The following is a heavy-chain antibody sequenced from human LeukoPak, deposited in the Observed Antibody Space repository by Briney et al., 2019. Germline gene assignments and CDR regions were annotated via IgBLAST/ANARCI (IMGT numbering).Heavy chain of an antibody. Sequence: SETLSLTCTVSGGSISSYYWSWIRQPPGKGLEWIGYIYYSGSTNYNPSLKSRVTISVDTSKNQFSLKQSSVTAADTAVYYCARQRRKEYYYYYMDVWGKGTTVTVSS. CDR3: ARQRRKEYYYYYMDV. CDR2: IYYSGST. CDR1: GGSISSYY. D-gene: IGHD1-14*01. J-gene: IGHJ6*03. V-gene: IGHV4-59*01.